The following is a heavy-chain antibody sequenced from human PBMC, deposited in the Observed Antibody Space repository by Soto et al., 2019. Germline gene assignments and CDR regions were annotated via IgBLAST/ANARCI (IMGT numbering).Heavy chain of an antibody. CDR1: GYTFTSYY. CDR3: ARVSPRNYAQLFDY. V-gene: IGHV1-46*01. J-gene: IGHJ4*02. D-gene: IGHD4-4*01. CDR2: INPSGGST. Sequence: QVQLVQSGAEVKKPGASVKVSCKASGYTFTSYYMHWVRQAPGQGLEWRGIINPSGGSTSYAQKSQGRAPMTGDTSTSTFYMELSSLRSKDTAVYYCARVSPRNYAQLFDYWGQGTLVTVSS.